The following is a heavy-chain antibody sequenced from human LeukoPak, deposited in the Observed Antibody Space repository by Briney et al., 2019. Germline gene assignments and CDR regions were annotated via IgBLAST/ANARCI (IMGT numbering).Heavy chain of an antibody. CDR2: ISAYNGNT. D-gene: IGHD6-19*01. CDR3: ARGQQWLEAFDY. J-gene: IGHJ4*02. CDR1: GYTFTSYG. V-gene: IGHV1-18*01. Sequence: ASVKVSCKASGYTFTSYGISWVRQAPGQGLEWMGWISAYNGNTNYAQKLQGRVTMATDTSTSTAYMELSRLRSDDTAVYYCARGQQWLEAFDYWGQGTLVTVSS.